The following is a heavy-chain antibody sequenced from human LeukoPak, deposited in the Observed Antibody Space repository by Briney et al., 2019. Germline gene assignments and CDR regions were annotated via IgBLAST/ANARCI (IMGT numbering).Heavy chain of an antibody. CDR3: ATSRGYTDY. Sequence: GGSLRLSCAASGFTFSSYEMNWVRQAPGKGLEWVSNVSGGDVHTFYADSVKGRVTISRDNSRNTLYLQMNSLRPEDTAVYYCATSRGYTDYWGQGTLVTVSS. D-gene: IGHD6-25*01. J-gene: IGHJ4*02. CDR1: GFTFSSYE. V-gene: IGHV3-23*01. CDR2: VSGGDVHT.